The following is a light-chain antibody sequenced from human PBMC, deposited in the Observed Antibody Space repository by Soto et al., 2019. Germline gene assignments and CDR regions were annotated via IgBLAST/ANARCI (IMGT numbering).Light chain of an antibody. V-gene: IGKV1-39*01. CDR1: RSISRY. Sequence: DIQMTQSPSSLSASVGGRVNVTCRASRSISRYLSWYQQKPGKAPNLLIYAASSLQSGVPSRFSGAGSGTDFTLTIANLHPEDFAIYYCKQSYSTQWTFGQGTKVDIK. CDR2: AAS. J-gene: IGKJ1*01. CDR3: KQSYSTQWT.